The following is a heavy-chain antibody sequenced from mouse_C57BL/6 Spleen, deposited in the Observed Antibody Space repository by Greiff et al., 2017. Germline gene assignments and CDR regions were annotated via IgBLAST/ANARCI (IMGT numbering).Heavy chain of an antibody. D-gene: IGHD2-3*01. J-gene: IGHJ2*01. CDR1: GYAFSSSW. V-gene: IGHV1-82*01. CDR3: ARLDGYFFDY. Sequence: QVQLKQSGPELVKPGASVKISCKASGYAFSSSWLNWVKQRPGKGLEWIGRIYPGDGDTNYNGKFKGKATLTADKSSSTAYIQLSSLTSEDSSVYFCARLDGYFFDYWGQGTTLTVSS. CDR2: IYPGDGDT.